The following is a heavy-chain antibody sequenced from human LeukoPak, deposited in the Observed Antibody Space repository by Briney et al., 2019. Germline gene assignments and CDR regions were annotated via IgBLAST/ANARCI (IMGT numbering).Heavy chain of an antibody. D-gene: IGHD3-9*01. CDR2: IYYSGST. Sequence: SETLSLTCTVSGGSISSYYWSWIRQPPGKGLEWIGYIYYSGSTNYNPSLKSRVTISVDASKNQFSLKLSSVTAADTAVYYCARGRYFDWLWDFDYWGQGTLVTVPS. CDR3: ARGRYFDWLWDFDY. CDR1: GGSISSYY. V-gene: IGHV4-59*01. J-gene: IGHJ4*02.